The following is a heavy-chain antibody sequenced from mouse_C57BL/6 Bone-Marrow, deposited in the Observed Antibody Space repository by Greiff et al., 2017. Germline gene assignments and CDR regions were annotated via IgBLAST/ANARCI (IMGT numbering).Heavy chain of an antibody. Sequence: VQLQESGPELVKPGASVKISCKASGYAFSSSWMNWVKQRPGKGLEWLGRIYPGDGDTNYNGKFKGKATLTADKSSSTAYMQLSSLTSEDSAVYFCARSGGSVYFDYWGQGTTLTVSS. J-gene: IGHJ2*01. CDR3: ARSGGSVYFDY. V-gene: IGHV1-82*01. CDR1: GYAFSSSW. CDR2: IYPGDGDT. D-gene: IGHD1-1*01.